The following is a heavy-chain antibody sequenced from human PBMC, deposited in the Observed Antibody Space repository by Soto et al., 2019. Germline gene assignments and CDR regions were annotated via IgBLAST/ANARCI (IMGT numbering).Heavy chain of an antibody. CDR1: GFTVSSNY. CDR3: ARVGYYDSSGYYDWFDP. Sequence: PGGSLRLSCAASGFTVSSNYMSWVRQAPGKGLEWVSVIYSGGSTYYADSVKGRFTISRDNSKNTLYLQMNSLRAEDTAVYYCARVGYYDSSGYYDWFDPWGQGTLVTVSS. CDR2: IYSGGST. D-gene: IGHD3-22*01. V-gene: IGHV3-66*01. J-gene: IGHJ5*02.